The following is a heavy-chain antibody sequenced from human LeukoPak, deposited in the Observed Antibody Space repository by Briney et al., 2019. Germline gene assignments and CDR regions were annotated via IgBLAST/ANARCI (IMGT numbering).Heavy chain of an antibody. V-gene: IGHV3-30*02. CDR2: IRYDGSNK. Sequence: PGGSLRLSCAASGFTFSSYGMHWVRQAPGKGLEWVAFIRYDGSNKYYADSVKGRFTISRDNSKNTLYLQMNSLRAEDTAVYYCAKTYYYDSSGYSGLDPWGQGTLVTVSS. CDR1: GFTFSSYG. CDR3: AKTYYYDSSGYSGLDP. J-gene: IGHJ5*02. D-gene: IGHD3-22*01.